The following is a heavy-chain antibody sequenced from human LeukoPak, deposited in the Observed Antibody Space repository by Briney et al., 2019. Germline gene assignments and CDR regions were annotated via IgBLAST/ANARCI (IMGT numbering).Heavy chain of an antibody. CDR3: AREDTGVAFDI. CDR2: ISSNGGST. CDR1: GFTFSSNA. V-gene: IGHV3-64*04. Sequence: PGGSLRLSCSASGFTFSSNAMHWVRQAPGKGLECVSAISSNGGSTYYADSVKGRFTISRDNSKNTLYLQMNSLRVEDTAVYYCAREDTGVAFDIWGQGTTVTV. J-gene: IGHJ3*02. D-gene: IGHD2-8*01.